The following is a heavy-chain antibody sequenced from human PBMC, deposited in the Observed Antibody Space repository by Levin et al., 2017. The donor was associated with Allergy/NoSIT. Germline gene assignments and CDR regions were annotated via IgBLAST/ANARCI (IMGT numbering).Heavy chain of an antibody. CDR1: GFTFSNSP. Sequence: QSGGSLRLSCAASGFTFSNSPMSWVRQAPGKGLEWVSAISADNIKTYYADSLKGRFTISRDNSRNTLYLQMNSLRAEDTALYYCTRNRGVTTPDYWGQGTLVTVSS. CDR3: TRNRGVTTPDY. CDR2: ISADNIKT. V-gene: IGHV3-23*01. D-gene: IGHD4-17*01. J-gene: IGHJ4*02.